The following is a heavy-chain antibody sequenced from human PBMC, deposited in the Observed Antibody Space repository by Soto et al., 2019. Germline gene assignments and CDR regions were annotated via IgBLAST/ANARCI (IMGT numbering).Heavy chain of an antibody. V-gene: IGHV4-31*03. CDR1: GCSISRGGFY. Sequence: PSETLSLTCTVSGCSISRGGFYWVWIRQHPGKGLEWIGYIYYSGSTYYNPSLKSRVTISVDTSKNQFSPKLSSVTAADTAVYYCARGRIAARPDDYYYYMDVWGKGTTVTVSS. J-gene: IGHJ6*03. CDR3: ARGRIAARPDDYYYYMDV. D-gene: IGHD6-6*01. CDR2: IYYSGST.